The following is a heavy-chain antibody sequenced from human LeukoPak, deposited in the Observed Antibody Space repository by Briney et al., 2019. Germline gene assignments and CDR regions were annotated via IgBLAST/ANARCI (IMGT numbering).Heavy chain of an antibody. D-gene: IGHD1-14*01. J-gene: IGHJ3*01. V-gene: IGHV3-30*02. CDR1: GFTFSSYG. CDR2: IQYDGTNK. Sequence: GGSLRLSCAASGFTFSSYGIHWVRQAPGKGLEWMAFIQYDGTNKYYADSVKGRFTISRDNSKNTLYLQMNSLRVEDTAVFYCAKAGITGAFDAWGQGTMVIVS. CDR3: AKAGITGAFDA.